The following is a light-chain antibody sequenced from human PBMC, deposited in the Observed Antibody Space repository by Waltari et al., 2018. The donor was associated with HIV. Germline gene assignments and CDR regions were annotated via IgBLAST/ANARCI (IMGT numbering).Light chain of an antibody. CDR1: QSVNTN. J-gene: IGKJ2*01. CDR2: GAS. V-gene: IGKV3-15*01. CDR3: HQYNNWPYT. Sequence: MMQSPDILPVSPGEGVTLTCRASQSVNTNVAWYQQSPGQAPRLLIYGASTRAAGFPARFSGGGSGTEFTLTISSLQSEDFALYFCHQYNNWPYTFGQGTKLDIK.